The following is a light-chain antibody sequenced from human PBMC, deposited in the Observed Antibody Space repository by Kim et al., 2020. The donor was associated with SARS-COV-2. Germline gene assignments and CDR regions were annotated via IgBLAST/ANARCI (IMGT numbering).Light chain of an antibody. CDR3: QHYNNWPKFT. CDR2: GAS. Sequence: SPAERATLSCRARQSVSSNLAWYQQRPGQAPTLLIYGASTRAAGIPARFSGSGSGAEFTLTISSRQSEDFAVYYCQHYNNWPKFTFGGGTKVDIK. V-gene: IGKV3-15*01. CDR1: QSVSSN. J-gene: IGKJ4*01.